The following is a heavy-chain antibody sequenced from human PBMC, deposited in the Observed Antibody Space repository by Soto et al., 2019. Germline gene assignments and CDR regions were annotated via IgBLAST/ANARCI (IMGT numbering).Heavy chain of an antibody. J-gene: IGHJ6*02. CDR1: GYTLTELS. D-gene: IGHD6-13*01. CDR3: ARERGIAAALVNPYYYYYYGMDV. CDR2: FDPEDGET. V-gene: IGHV1-24*01. Sequence: GASVKVSCKVSGYTLTELSMHWVRQAPGKGLEWMGGFDPEDGETIYAQKFQGRVTMTEDASTDTAYMELSSLRAEDTAVYYCARERGIAAALVNPYYYYYYGMDVWGQGTTVTAP.